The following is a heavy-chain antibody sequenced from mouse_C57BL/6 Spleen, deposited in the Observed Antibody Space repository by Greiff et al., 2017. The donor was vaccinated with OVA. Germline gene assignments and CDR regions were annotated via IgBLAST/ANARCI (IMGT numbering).Heavy chain of an antibody. D-gene: IGHD2-4*01. CDR3: ASRKNYDFFAY. CDR1: GYSITSGYD. Sequence: EVKLMESGPGMVKPSQSLSLTCTVTGYSITSGYDWHWIRHFPGNKLEWMGYISYSGSTNYNPTLKSRISITHDTSKNHFFLKLNSVTTEDTATYYCASRKNYDFFAYWGQGTLVTVSA. CDR2: ISYSGST. V-gene: IGHV3-1*01. J-gene: IGHJ3*01.